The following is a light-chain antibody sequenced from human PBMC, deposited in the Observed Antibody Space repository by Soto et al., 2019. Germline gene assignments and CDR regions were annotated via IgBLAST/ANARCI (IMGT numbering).Light chain of an antibody. V-gene: IGKV1-5*03. CDR3: QQYNNYWT. CDR1: QSITTW. Sequence: DIQMTQSPSTLSASVGDRVTITCRASQSITTWLAWYQQKAGKAPKLLIYKESSLESGVPSRFSASGSGTEFTLTISSLQPDDFATYYCQQYNNYWTFGQGTKVEIK. CDR2: KES. J-gene: IGKJ1*01.